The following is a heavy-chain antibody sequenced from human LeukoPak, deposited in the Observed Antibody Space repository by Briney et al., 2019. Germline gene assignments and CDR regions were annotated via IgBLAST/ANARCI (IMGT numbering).Heavy chain of an antibody. D-gene: IGHD3-10*01. Sequence: GGSLRLSCAASGFTFSSNYMSWVRQAPGKGLEWVSVIYSGGSTYYADSVKGRFTISRDNSKNTLYLQMNSLRAEDTAVYYCAKDGVGSASQDDYWGQGTLVTVSS. V-gene: IGHV3-53*01. CDR2: IYSGGST. CDR1: GFTFSSNY. J-gene: IGHJ4*02. CDR3: AKDGVGSASQDDY.